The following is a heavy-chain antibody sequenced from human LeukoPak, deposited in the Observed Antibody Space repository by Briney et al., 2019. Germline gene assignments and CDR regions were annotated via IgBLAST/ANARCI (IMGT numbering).Heavy chain of an antibody. CDR2: IGGGGAGT. J-gene: IGHJ6*02. D-gene: IGHD4-17*01. CDR1: RFTLSTYA. Sequence: PGGSLRLSCAVSRFTLSTYAMTWVRQAPGKGREWVSTIGGGGAGTYYADSVKGRFTISRDSSKDTLYLQMNSLRAEDTAVYYCAKTHGDYVYYFFYAMDVWGQGTTVTVSS. CDR3: AKTHGDYVYYFFYAMDV. V-gene: IGHV3-23*01.